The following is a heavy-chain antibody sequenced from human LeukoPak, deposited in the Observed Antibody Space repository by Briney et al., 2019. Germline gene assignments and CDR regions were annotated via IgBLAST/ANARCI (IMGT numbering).Heavy chain of an antibody. V-gene: IGHV4-4*02. D-gene: IGHD3/OR15-3a*01. CDR3: ARYEEFSTGYSASSPRHYFGH. Sequence: SGTLSLTCGVCGGSLSILNGLSWVRPPPGPGLEWSGEISLTGLTHDNPSLESRVTVSLDKSKNQLSHNLTSETAADTAVYYGARYEEFSTGYSASSPRHYFGHWGQGTLVIVSS. J-gene: IGHJ4*02. CDR1: GGSLSILNG. CDR2: ISLTGLT.